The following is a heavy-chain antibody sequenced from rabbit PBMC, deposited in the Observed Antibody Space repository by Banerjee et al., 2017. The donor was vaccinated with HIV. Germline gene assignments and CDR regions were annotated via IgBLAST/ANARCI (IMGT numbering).Heavy chain of an antibody. Sequence: QSLEESGGGLVQPEGSLALTCKASGFTISSSYYMCWVRQAPGKGLEWIACIYAGSSGSTYYASWAKGRFTISKTSSTTVTLQMTSLTAADTATYFCARDPYDTYGYANYYGMDLWGQGTLVTVS. CDR1: GFTISSSYY. D-gene: IGHD6-1*01. CDR2: IYAGSSGST. V-gene: IGHV1S40*01. J-gene: IGHJ6*01. CDR3: ARDPYDTYGYANYYGMDL.